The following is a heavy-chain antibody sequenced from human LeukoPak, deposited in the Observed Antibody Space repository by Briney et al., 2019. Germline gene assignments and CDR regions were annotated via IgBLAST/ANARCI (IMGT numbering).Heavy chain of an antibody. D-gene: IGHD2-2*01. Sequence: PGRSLRLSCAASGFNFSSYGMHWVRQAPGKGLEWVAVIWYDGSNKYYADSVKGRLTISRDNSKNTLYLQMNSLRAEDTAMYYCVRAAAADSFDIWGQGTMVTVSS. J-gene: IGHJ3*02. CDR3: VRAAAADSFDI. V-gene: IGHV3-33*01. CDR2: IWYDGSNK. CDR1: GFNFSSYG.